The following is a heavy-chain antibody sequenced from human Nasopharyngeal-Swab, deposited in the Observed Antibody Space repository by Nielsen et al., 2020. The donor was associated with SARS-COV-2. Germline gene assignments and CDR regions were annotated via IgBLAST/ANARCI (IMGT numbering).Heavy chain of an antibody. CDR1: GGSFSGYF. Sequence: SETLSLTCAVYGGSFSGYFWSWIRQPSGKGLEWIGEINHSGSTNYNPSLKSRVTISVDTSKNQFSLKLSSVTAADTAVYYCARNFGYVWGSYRRHYFDYWGQGTLVTVSS. CDR3: ARNFGYVWGSYRRHYFDY. V-gene: IGHV4-34*01. D-gene: IGHD3-16*02. J-gene: IGHJ4*02. CDR2: INHSGST.